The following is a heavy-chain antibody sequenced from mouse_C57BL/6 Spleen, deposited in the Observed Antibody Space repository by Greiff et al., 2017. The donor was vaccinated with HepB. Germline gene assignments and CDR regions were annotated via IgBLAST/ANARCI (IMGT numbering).Heavy chain of an antibody. CDR1: GYTFTDYY. V-gene: IGHV1-26*01. D-gene: IGHD1-1*01. J-gene: IGHJ2*01. CDR3: ARVTTVVVFDY. Sequence: EVQLQQSGPELVKPGASVKISCKASGYTFTDYYMNWVKQSHGKSLEWIGDINPNNGGTSYNQKFKGKATLTVDKSSSTAYMKLRSLTSEDSAVYYCARVTTVVVFDYWGQGTTLTVSS. CDR2: INPNNGGT.